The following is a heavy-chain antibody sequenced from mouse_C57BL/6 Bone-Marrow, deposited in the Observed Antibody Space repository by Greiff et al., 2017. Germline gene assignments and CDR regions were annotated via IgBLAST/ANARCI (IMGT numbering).Heavy chain of an antibody. V-gene: IGHV5-6*02. CDR3: ARHVIYYGSFYYFDY. D-gene: IGHD1-1*01. Sequence: DVKLVESGGDLVKPGGSLKLSCAASGFTFSSYGMSWVRQTPDKRLEWVATISSGGSYTYYPDSVQGRFTISRDNAKNTLYLQRSSLKSEDTAMYYCARHVIYYGSFYYFDYWGQGTTLTVSS. CDR2: ISSGGSYT. CDR1: GFTFSSYG. J-gene: IGHJ2*01.